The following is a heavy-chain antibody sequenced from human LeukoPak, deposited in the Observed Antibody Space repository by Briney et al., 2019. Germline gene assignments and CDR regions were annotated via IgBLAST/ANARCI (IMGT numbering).Heavy chain of an antibody. D-gene: IGHD6-13*01. CDR2: NRSKAYGGTT. V-gene: IGHV3-49*04. Sequence: GGSLRLSCTTSGFTFGDYAMSWVRQAPGKGLEWVGFNRSKAYGGTTEYAASVKGRFTISRDDSKNIAYLQMNSLKTEDTAVYYCTTVGGVWYGNFDYWGQGTLVTVSS. J-gene: IGHJ4*02. CDR3: TTVGGVWYGNFDY. CDR1: GFTFGDYA.